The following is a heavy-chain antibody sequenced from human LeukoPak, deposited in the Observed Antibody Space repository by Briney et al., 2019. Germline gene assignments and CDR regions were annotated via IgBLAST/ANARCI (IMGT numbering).Heavy chain of an antibody. CDR1: GGSFSGYY. J-gene: IGHJ4*02. D-gene: IGHD3-16*01. CDR3: SLGYYFDY. CDR2: INHSGGT. Sequence: SETLSLTCAVYGGSFSGYYWSWIRQPPGKGLEWIGEINHSGGTNYNPSLKSRVTISVDTSKNQFSLKLSSVTAADTAVYYCSLGYYFDYWGQGTLVTVSS. V-gene: IGHV4-34*01.